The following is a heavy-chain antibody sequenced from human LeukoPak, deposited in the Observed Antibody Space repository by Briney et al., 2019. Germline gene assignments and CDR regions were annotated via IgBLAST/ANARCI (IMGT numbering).Heavy chain of an antibody. J-gene: IGHJ6*02. CDR3: AKDKTIAARLGYYGMDV. Sequence: GGSLRLSCAACGFTFDDYTMHLVRQAPGKGLEWVSLIGWDGGSTYYADSVKGRFTISRDNSKNSLYLQMNSLRTEDTALYYCAKDKTIAARLGYYGMDVWGQGTTVTVSS. V-gene: IGHV3-43*01. CDR1: GFTFDDYT. D-gene: IGHD6-6*01. CDR2: IGWDGGST.